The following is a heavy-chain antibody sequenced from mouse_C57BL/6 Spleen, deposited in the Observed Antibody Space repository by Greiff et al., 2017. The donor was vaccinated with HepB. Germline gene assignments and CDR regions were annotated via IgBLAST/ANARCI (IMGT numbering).Heavy chain of an antibody. CDR1: GYAFNNYL. D-gene: IGHD2-5*01. J-gene: IGHJ2*01. Sequence: VQLQQSGAELVRPGTSVKVSCKASGYAFNNYLIEWVKQRPGQGLEWIGVINPGSGGTNYNEKVKGKATLTADKSSSTAYMQLSSLTAEDSAVYCGARVGYSNRGNYFDYWGQGTTLTVAS. V-gene: IGHV1-54*01. CDR2: INPGSGGT. CDR3: ARVGYSNRGNYFDY.